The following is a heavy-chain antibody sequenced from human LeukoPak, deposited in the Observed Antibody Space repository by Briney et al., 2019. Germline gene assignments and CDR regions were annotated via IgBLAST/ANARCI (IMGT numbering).Heavy chain of an antibody. J-gene: IGHJ5*02. D-gene: IGHD2-2*01. V-gene: IGHV1-2*02. CDR1: GYTFTGYY. Sequence: GASVKVSCKASGYTFTGYYMHWVRQAPGQGLEWMGWIKPKNGGTNYAQKFQGRVTMTRDTSISTAYTELSRLRSDDTAVYYCARARGDIVVVPAAIWFDRWGQGTLVTVSS. CDR2: IKPKNGGT. CDR3: ARARGDIVVVPAAIWFDR.